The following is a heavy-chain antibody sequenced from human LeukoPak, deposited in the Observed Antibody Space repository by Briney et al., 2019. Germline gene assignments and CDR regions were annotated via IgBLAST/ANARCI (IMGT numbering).Heavy chain of an antibody. J-gene: IGHJ6*02. CDR3: ARGPLYCSSTSCYSGYGMDV. D-gene: IGHD2-2*01. CDR1: GFTFSSYA. Sequence: GGSLRLSCAASGFTFSSYAMHWVRQAPGKGLEWVAVISCDGSNKYYADSVKGRFTISRDNSKNTLYLQMNSLRAEDTAVYYCARGPLYCSSTSCYSGYGMDVWGQGTTVTVSS. CDR2: ISCDGSNK. V-gene: IGHV3-30-3*01.